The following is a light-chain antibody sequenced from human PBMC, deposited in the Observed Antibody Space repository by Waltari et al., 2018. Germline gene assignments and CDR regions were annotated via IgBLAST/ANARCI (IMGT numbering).Light chain of an antibody. Sequence: DIVMTQSPDSLAVSLGERATINCKSSQSVLYSSDNRNYLAWYQQKPGQPPNLLIYWASTRESRVPDRFSGSGSGTDFTLTISSLQAEDVAVYYCQQYYITPLSFGGGTEVEIK. J-gene: IGKJ4*01. CDR1: QSVLYSSDNRNY. CDR3: QQYYITPLS. CDR2: WAS. V-gene: IGKV4-1*01.